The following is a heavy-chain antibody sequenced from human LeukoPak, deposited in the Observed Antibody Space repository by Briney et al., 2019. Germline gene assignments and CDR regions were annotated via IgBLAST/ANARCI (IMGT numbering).Heavy chain of an antibody. CDR1: GDSISSGTYY. CDR3: ARGEYGDYGVY. J-gene: IGHJ4*02. V-gene: IGHV4-61*02. Sequence: SQTLSLTCTVSGDSISSGTYYWSWIRQPAGKGLEWIGRIDASGNPNYNPSLRSRLTMSVDTSKNQFSLNLRFVTAADTAVYYCARGEYGDYGVYWGQGTLVTVSS. CDR2: IDASGNP. D-gene: IGHD4-17*01.